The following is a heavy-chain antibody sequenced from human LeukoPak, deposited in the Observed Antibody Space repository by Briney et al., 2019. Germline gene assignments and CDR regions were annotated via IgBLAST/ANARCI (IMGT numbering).Heavy chain of an antibody. CDR3: ARGLLWFGEPHDAFDI. CDR2: MNPNSGNT. CDR1: GYTFTSYD. V-gene: IGHV1-8*01. J-gene: IGHJ3*02. Sequence: GASVKVSCKAPGYTFTSYDINWVRQATGQGLEWMGWMNPNSGNTGYAQKFQGRVTMTRNTSISTAYMELSSLRSEDTAVYYCARGLLWFGEPHDAFDIWGQGTMVTVSS. D-gene: IGHD3-10*01.